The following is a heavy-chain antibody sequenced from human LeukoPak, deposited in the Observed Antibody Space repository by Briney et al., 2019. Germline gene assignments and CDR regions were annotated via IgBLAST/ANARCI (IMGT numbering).Heavy chain of an antibody. CDR1: GFTFSSYA. V-gene: IGHV3-23*01. D-gene: IGHD2-8*01. CDR3: AKDRSRINDVCHGDFDY. J-gene: IGHJ4*02. CDR2: ISGSGGST. Sequence: PGGSLRLSCEASGFTFSSYAMSWVRQAPGKGLEWVSTISGSGGSTNYADSVKGRFTISRDNSKNTVYLQMNSLRAEDTAVYYCAKDRSRINDVCHGDFDYWGQGTLVTVSS.